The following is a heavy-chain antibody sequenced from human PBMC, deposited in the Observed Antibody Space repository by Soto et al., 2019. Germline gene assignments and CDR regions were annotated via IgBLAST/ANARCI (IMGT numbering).Heavy chain of an antibody. CDR2: IYYSAST. CDR1: GGSVSSGSYY. Sequence: ETLSLTCTVSGGSVSSGSYYWSWIRQPPGKGLEWIGYIYYSASTNYNPSLKSRVTISVDTSKNQFSLKLSSVTAADTAVYYCARMAYCGGDCQASFFDYWGQGTLVTVSS. CDR3: ARMAYCGGDCQASFFDY. V-gene: IGHV4-61*01. D-gene: IGHD2-21*02. J-gene: IGHJ4*02.